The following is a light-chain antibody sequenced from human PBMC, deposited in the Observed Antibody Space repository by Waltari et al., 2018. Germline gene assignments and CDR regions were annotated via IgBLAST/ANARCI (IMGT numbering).Light chain of an antibody. Sequence: DIQMTQSPSTLSASVGDRVTIPCRASQSISSWLAWYQQKPGKAPKLLIYKASSLQSWVPSRFSGSGSGTEFTLTISGLQPDDFATYYCQQYNSYSPWTFGQGTKVEIK. J-gene: IGKJ1*01. CDR3: QQYNSYSPWT. CDR2: KAS. V-gene: IGKV1-5*03. CDR1: QSISSW.